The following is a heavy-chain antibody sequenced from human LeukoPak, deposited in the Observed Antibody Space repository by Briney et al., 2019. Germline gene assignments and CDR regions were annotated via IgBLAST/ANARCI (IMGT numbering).Heavy chain of an antibody. V-gene: IGHV4-31*03. Sequence: PSETLSLTCTVSGGSISSGGYYWSWIRQHPGKGLERIGYIYYSGSTYYNPSLKSRVTISVDTSKNQFSLKLSSVTAADTAVYYCARDSSGRSDAFDIWGQGTMVTVSS. CDR1: GGSISSGGYY. CDR3: ARDSSGRSDAFDI. D-gene: IGHD3-22*01. J-gene: IGHJ3*02. CDR2: IYYSGST.